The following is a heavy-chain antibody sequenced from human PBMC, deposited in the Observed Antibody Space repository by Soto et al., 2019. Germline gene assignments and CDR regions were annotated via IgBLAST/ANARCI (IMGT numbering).Heavy chain of an antibody. V-gene: IGHV3-30-3*02. CDR2: VSYGGGKT. CDR3: AKDYYADDSGRGWFFDH. Sequence: QVNLAESGGGVVQPGRSLRLSCITSGFTFRSYTMHWVRQTPGKGLEWVAVVSYGGGKTIYADAVKGRFTISRDNSDDTLYLQMNDLRPDDAGIYHCAKDYYADDSGRGWFFDHWGPGTRVAVSS. CDR1: GFTFRSYT. J-gene: IGHJ4*02. D-gene: IGHD6-19*01.